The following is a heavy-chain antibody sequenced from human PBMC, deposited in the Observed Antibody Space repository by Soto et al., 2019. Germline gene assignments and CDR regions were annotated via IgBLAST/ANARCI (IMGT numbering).Heavy chain of an antibody. CDR2: IYYSGST. V-gene: IGHV4-39*01. D-gene: IGHD6-19*01. CDR1: GGSISSSSYY. Sequence: PSETLSLTCTVSGGSISSSSYYWGWIRQPPGKGLEWIGSIYYSGSTYYNPSLKSRVTISVDTSKNQFSLKLSSVTAADTAVYYCARSHPYSSGWYGSWFDPWGQGTLVTVSS. J-gene: IGHJ5*02. CDR3: ARSHPYSSGWYGSWFDP.